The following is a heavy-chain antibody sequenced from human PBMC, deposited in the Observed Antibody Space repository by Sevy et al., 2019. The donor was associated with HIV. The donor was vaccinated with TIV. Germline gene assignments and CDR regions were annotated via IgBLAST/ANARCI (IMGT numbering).Heavy chain of an antibody. CDR1: GFTFSDYW. V-gene: IGHV3-7*01. D-gene: IGHD7-27*01. J-gene: IGHJ3*02. CDR2: IKQDGSQK. CDR3: ARDGDGEAFDI. Sequence: GGSLRLSCVASGFTFSDYWMSWVRQAPGKGLEWVANIKQDGSQKYYIDSVKGRFTIFRDNAKNSVYLQMNSLRDDDEAVYYCARDGDGEAFDIWGQGTMVTVSS.